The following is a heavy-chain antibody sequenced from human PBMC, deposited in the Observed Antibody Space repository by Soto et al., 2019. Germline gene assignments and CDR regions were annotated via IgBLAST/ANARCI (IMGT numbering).Heavy chain of an antibody. CDR3: ARHLPAYYYGSGSYPPGNNWFDP. V-gene: IGHV4-39*01. D-gene: IGHD3-10*01. CDR1: GGSISSSSYY. J-gene: IGHJ5*02. Sequence: PSETLSLTCTVSGGSISSSSYYWGWIRQPPGKGLEWIGSIYYSGSTYYNPSLKSRVTISVDTSKNQFSLKLSSVTAADTAVYYCARHLPAYYYGSGSYPPGNNWFDPWGQGTLVTVSS. CDR2: IYYSGST.